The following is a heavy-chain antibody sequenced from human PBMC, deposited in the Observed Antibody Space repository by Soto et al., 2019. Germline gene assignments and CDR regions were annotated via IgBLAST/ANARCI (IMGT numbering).Heavy chain of an antibody. CDR1: GFTFSSYA. CDR3: AKAGNGWFSAFDI. CDR2: ISGSGGTT. D-gene: IGHD6-19*01. V-gene: IGHV3-23*01. Sequence: EVQLLESGGGLVQPGGSLRLSCAASGFTFSSYAMSWVRQAPGKGLEWVSAISGSGGTTYYADSVKGRFTFSRDNSKNTLYLHMNSLRAEDTAVYYCAKAGNGWFSAFDIWGQGTMVTVSS. J-gene: IGHJ3*02.